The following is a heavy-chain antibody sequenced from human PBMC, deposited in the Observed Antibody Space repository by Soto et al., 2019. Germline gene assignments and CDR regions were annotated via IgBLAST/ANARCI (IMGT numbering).Heavy chain of an antibody. D-gene: IGHD6-13*01. CDR3: AREAAAPVVDGYWCDT. Sequence: QVQLQESGPRLVKPSDTLSLTCTVSGDSFSGYYWSWIRQPAGKGLEWIGRVYTSWNTDYNPSLTSRVTASVDTSKTPCSLKLRFVTAAETAVYYCAREAAAPVVDGYWCDTWGQGPLVTVSS. J-gene: IGHJ5*02. CDR1: GDSFSGYY. V-gene: IGHV4-4*07. CDR2: VYTSWNT.